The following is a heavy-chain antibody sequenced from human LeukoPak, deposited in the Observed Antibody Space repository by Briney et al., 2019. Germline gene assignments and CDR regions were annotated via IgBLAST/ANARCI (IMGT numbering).Heavy chain of an antibody. CDR1: GFTVSSNY. D-gene: IGHD5-12*01. CDR2: IYSGGTT. V-gene: IGHV3-53*01. CDR3: ARDVRRRGGYVALDS. Sequence: GGSLRLSCAAPGFTVSSNYMSWVRQAPGKGLEWVSVIYSGGTTYYADSVKGRFTISRDNSKNTLYLQMNSLRAEDTAVYYCARDVRRRGGYVALDSWGQGTLVTVSS. J-gene: IGHJ4*02.